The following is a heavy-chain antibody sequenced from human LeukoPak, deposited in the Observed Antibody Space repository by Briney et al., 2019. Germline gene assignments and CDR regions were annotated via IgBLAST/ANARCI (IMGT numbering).Heavy chain of an antibody. CDR3: ARGRTRFLDY. Sequence: GGSLRLSCAASGFTFSSYSMNWVRQAPGQGLEWVSLIFSGGDTYYADSVKGRFTISRDNSKNTLYLQMNSLRVEDTAVYYCARGRTRFLDYWGQGTLVTVTS. V-gene: IGHV3-53*01. CDR2: IFSGGDT. J-gene: IGHJ4*02. D-gene: IGHD3-3*01. CDR1: GFTFSSYS.